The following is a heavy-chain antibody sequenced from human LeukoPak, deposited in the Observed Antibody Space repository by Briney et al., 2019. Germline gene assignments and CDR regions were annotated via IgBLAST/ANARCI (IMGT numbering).Heavy chain of an antibody. J-gene: IGHJ4*02. CDR3: AKVAGIIGITWSLDY. D-gene: IGHD6-13*01. V-gene: IGHV3-30*02. Sequence: SRDNSKNTLYLQMNSLRAEDTAVYYCAKVAGIIGITWSLDYWGQGTLVTVSS.